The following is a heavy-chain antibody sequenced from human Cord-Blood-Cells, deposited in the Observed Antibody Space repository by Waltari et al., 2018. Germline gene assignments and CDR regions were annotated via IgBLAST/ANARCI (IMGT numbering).Heavy chain of an antibody. J-gene: IGHJ3*02. CDR1: GGSFSGYY. CDR2: INHSGST. Sequence: VQLQQWGAGLLKPSETLSLTCAVYGGSFSGYYWSWIRHPPGKGLEWIGEINHSGSTNYNPSLKSRVTISVDTSKNQFSLKLSSVTAADTAVYYCARGTGVDFWSGYYAFDIWGQGTMVTVSS. V-gene: IGHV4-34*01. D-gene: IGHD3-3*01. CDR3: ARGTGVDFWSGYYAFDI.